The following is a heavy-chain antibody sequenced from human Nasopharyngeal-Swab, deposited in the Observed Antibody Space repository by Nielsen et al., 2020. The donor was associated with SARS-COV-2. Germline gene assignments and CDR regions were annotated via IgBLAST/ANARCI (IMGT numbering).Heavy chain of an antibody. CDR3: ASDYGDYVYYVSGAFDI. D-gene: IGHD4-17*01. CDR1: GFTFDDYA. CDR2: ISWNSGSI. J-gene: IGHJ3*02. V-gene: IGHV3-9*01. Sequence: SLKISCAASGFTFDDYAMRWVRQAPGKGLEWVSGISWNSGSIGYADSVKGRFTISRDNAKNSLYMQMNSLRAEDTAVYYCASDYGDYVYYVSGAFDIWGQGTMVTVSS.